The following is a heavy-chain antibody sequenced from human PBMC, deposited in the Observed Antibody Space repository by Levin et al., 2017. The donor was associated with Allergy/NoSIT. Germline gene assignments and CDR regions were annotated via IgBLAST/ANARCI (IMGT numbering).Heavy chain of an antibody. J-gene: IGHJ6*02. Sequence: GESLKISCAASGFTFSSFAMTWVRQAPGKGLDFVSTISDNGRNTYYADSVNGRFTISRDNSRNTLFLHMSSLTVDDTAVYFCAKVLGGSAWNPKFYAMDVWGQGTTVSVSS. V-gene: IGHV3-23*01. D-gene: IGHD6-19*01. CDR2: ISDNGRNT. CDR1: GFTFSSFA. CDR3: AKVLGGSAWNPKFYAMDV.